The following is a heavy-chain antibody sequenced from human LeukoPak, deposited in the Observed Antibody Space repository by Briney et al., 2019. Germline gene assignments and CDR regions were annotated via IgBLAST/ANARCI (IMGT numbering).Heavy chain of an antibody. CDR1: GFTFSSYL. CDR3: ARVAYSYGYSDY. D-gene: IGHD5-18*01. CDR2: INSDGSST. Sequence: PGGSLRLSCAASGFTFSSYLMHWVRQAPGKGLVWVSRINSDGSSTSYADSVKGRFTISRDNAKNTLYLQMNSLRAEDTAVYYCARVAYSYGYSDYWGQGTLVTVSS. V-gene: IGHV3-74*01. J-gene: IGHJ4*02.